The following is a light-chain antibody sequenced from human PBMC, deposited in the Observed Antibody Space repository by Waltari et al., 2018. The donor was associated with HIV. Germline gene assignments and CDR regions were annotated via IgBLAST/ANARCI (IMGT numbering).Light chain of an antibody. CDR2: DDT. J-gene: IGLJ2*01. CDR1: NIKSKN. V-gene: IGLV3-21*02. Sequence: SYVLTQPPSVSVAPGQTATITCGGNNIKSKNVHWYRQRPGQAPTLVVYDDTALPSGIPEGVSGSHSENTATLAISRVEAGDEADYYCQVWDSTTDEGVFGGGTKLAVL. CDR3: QVWDSTTDEGV.